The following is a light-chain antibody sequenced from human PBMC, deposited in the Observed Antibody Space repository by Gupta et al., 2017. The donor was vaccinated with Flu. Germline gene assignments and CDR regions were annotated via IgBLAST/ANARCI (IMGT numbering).Light chain of an antibody. J-gene: IGKJ1*01. Sequence: DIQMTQSPSSLSASVGDRVTITCRASQSISSYLNWYQQKPGKAPKLLIYAASSLQSGVPSRFSGSGSVTTFSLPISSLLPPDYAANYCQQSDSTPWTFGQGTKVEIK. CDR3: QQSDSTPWT. V-gene: IGKV1-39*01. CDR2: AAS. CDR1: QSISSY.